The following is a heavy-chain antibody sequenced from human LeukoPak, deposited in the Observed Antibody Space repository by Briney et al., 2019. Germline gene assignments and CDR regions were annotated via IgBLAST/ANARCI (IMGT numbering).Heavy chain of an antibody. CDR1: GYTFSTYW. J-gene: IGHJ4*02. CDR3: VRGRSWDSDY. D-gene: IGHD1-26*01. V-gene: IGHV3-7*04. CDR2: TNPDGSDK. Sequence: GGSLRLSCVGSGYTFSTYWMSWVRRPPGKGPEWVANTNPDGSDKYYVDSVKGRFTISRDNAKNTLYLQMNSLRIEDTSVYSCVRGRSWDSDYWGQGTPVTVSS.